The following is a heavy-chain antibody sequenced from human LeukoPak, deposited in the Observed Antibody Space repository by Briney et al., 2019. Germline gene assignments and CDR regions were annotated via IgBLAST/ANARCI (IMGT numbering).Heavy chain of an antibody. CDR2: IDPSDSYT. CDR3: ARLECSGGSCDPDY. D-gene: IGHD2-15*01. CDR1: GYSFSNCW. Sequence: GESLKISCKGSGYSFSNCWISWVRQMPGKGLEWMGRIDPSDSYTNYSPSFQGHVTISADKSISTAYLQWSSLKASDSAMYYCARLECSGGSCDPDYWGQGTLVTVSS. V-gene: IGHV5-10-1*01. J-gene: IGHJ4*02.